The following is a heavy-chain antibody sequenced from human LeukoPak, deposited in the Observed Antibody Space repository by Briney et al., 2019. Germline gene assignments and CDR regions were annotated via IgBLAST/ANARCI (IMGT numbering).Heavy chain of an antibody. CDR3: AKKVGLVSAPLYYFDV. J-gene: IGHJ4*02. CDR2: INWNGGST. D-gene: IGHD5/OR15-5a*01. CDR1: GFTIDDYG. Sequence: SGGSLRLSCAASGFTIDDYGMSWVRQAPGKGLEWVSGINWNGGSTGYADSVKGRFTISRDNAKNSLYLQMNSLRAEDTAIYYCAKKVGLVSAPLYYFDVWGQGTLVTVSS. V-gene: IGHV3-20*04.